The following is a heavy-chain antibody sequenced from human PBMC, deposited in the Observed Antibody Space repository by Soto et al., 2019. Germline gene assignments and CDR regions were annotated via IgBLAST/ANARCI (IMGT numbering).Heavy chain of an antibody. CDR1: GFIFSSYA. CDR2: ISGSGGST. D-gene: IGHD3-10*01. CDR3: ARETYYYGSGRYGYDI. V-gene: IGHV3-23*01. J-gene: IGHJ3*02. Sequence: EVQLLESGGGLLQPGGSLRLSCAASGFIFSSYAMSWVRQVPGKGLERVSAISGSGGSTYYADSVRGRFTISRDNSKNSLYLQMNSLRAADTAVYYCARETYYYGSGRYGYDICGQGTMVTVSS.